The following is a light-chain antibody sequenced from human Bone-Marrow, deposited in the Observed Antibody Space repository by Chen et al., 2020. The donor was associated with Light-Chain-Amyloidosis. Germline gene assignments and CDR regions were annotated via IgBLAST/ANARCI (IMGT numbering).Light chain of an antibody. CDR1: SSDVGGYNY. Sequence: QSALTLPRSVSGPPGQSVTMSCPGTSSDVGGYNYVSWYQQHPGKAPKLMIYDVSKRPSGVPDRFSGSKSGNTASLTISGLQAEDDADYYCCSYAGSYPWVFGGGTKLTVL. CDR2: DVS. V-gene: IGLV2-11*01. CDR3: CSYAGSYPWV. J-gene: IGLJ3*02.